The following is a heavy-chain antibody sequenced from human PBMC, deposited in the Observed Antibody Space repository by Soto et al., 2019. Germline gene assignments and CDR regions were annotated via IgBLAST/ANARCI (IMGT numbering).Heavy chain of an antibody. CDR3: AKVRPLRDCTSTSCLGAFDI. Sequence: GGSLRLACAASALTFSRYAMSWVRQAPGKGLEWVSAITASADTTYYADSVKGRFTISRDNSKNTLYLRMNSLRAEDTAVYYCAKVRPLRDCTSTSCLGAFDIWGQGTMVTVSS. D-gene: IGHD2-2*01. V-gene: IGHV3-23*01. CDR1: ALTFSRYA. CDR2: ITASADTT. J-gene: IGHJ3*02.